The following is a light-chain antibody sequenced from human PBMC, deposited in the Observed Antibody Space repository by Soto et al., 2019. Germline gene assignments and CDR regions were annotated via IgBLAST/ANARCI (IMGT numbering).Light chain of an antibody. CDR1: QSVSSSY. J-gene: IGKJ4*01. Sequence: EIVLTQSPGTLSLSPGEGATLSCRASQSVSSSYLAWYQQKPGQAPRLLIYGASSRATGIPDRFSGSESGTDFTLTISRLEPEDFAVYYCQQYGNSPLTFGGGTKVDIK. V-gene: IGKV3-20*01. CDR3: QQYGNSPLT. CDR2: GAS.